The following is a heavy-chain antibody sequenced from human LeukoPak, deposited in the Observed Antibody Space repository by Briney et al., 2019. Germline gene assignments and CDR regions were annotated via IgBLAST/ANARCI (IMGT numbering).Heavy chain of an antibody. D-gene: IGHD3-10*01. CDR1: GGSISSYY. Sequence: SETLSLTCTVSGGSISSYYWSWIRQPPGKGLEWIGYIYYSGSTNYNPSLKSRVTISVDTSKNQFSLKLSSVTAADTAAYYCARDSGSYSVLFDYWGQGTLVTVSS. V-gene: IGHV4-59*01. CDR2: IYYSGST. J-gene: IGHJ4*02. CDR3: ARDSGSYSVLFDY.